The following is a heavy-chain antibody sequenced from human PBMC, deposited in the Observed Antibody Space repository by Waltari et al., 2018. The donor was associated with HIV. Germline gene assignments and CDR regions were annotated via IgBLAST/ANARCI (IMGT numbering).Heavy chain of an antibody. V-gene: IGHV1-2*02. Sequence: QVQLVQSGAEVKKPGASVKVSCTASRFTFTAYYVHRVRQAPGQGLEWMGWINPKSGVTHFAQNFQGRINMTRDTSIKTAYLELSRLQSDDTAVYYCARDWWQLPSGGYFFDYWGQGTLVTVSS. J-gene: IGHJ4*02. CDR1: RFTFTAYY. CDR3: ARDWWQLPSGGYFFDY. CDR2: INPKSGVT. D-gene: IGHD2-15*01.